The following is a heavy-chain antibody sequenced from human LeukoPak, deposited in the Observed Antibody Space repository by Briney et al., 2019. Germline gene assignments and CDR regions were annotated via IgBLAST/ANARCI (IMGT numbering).Heavy chain of an antibody. CDR3: ARDSVDIVVVVAATWSTGADY. D-gene: IGHD2-15*01. J-gene: IGHJ4*02. CDR2: ISYDGSNK. Sequence: GGSLRLSCAASGFTFTSYAMHWVRQAPGKGLEWVAVISYDGSNKYYADSVKGRFTISRDNSKHTLYLQMNSLRAEDTAVYYCARDSVDIVVVVAATWSTGADYWGQGTLVTVSS. CDR1: GFTFTSYA. V-gene: IGHV3-30-3*01.